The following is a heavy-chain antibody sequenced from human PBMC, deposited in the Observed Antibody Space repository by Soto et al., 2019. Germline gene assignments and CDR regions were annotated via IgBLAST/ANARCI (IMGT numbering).Heavy chain of an antibody. CDR2: IYPGDSDT. CDR3: ARSGSTSCKRWGCWFDP. J-gene: IGHJ5*02. V-gene: IGHV5-51*01. Sequence: PGESLKISCKGSGYSFTSYWIGWVRQMPGKGLEWMGIIYPGDSDTRYSPSFQGQVTISADKSISTAYLQWSSLKASDTAMYYCARSGSTSCKRWGCWFDPWGQGTLVTVSS. CDR1: GYSFTSYW. D-gene: IGHD2-2*01.